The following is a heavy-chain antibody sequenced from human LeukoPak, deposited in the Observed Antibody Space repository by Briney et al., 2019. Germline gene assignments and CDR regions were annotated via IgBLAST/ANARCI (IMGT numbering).Heavy chain of an antibody. CDR2: ISGSGGST. CDR3: VYSSSLGTGFDY. Sequence: PGGSLRLSCAASGFTFSSYAMSWVRQAPGKGLEWVSAISGSGGSTYYADSVKGRFTISRDNSKNTLYLQMNSLRAEDPAVYYCVYSSSLGTGFDYWGQGTLVTVSS. J-gene: IGHJ4*02. V-gene: IGHV3-23*01. CDR1: GFTFSSYA. D-gene: IGHD6-13*01.